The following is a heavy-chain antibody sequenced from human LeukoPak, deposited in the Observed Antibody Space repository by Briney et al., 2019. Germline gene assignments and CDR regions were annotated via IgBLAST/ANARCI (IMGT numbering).Heavy chain of an antibody. CDR2: IYYSGST. CDR3: ASDSSGWYGGFDY. Sequence: PSETLSLTCTVSGGSISSGGYYWSWIRQHPGKGLEWIGYIYYSGSTYYNPSLKSRVTISVDTSKNQFSLQLSSVTAADTAVYYCASDSSGWYGGFDYWGQGTLVTVSS. D-gene: IGHD6-19*01. V-gene: IGHV4-31*03. CDR1: GGSISSGGYY. J-gene: IGHJ4*02.